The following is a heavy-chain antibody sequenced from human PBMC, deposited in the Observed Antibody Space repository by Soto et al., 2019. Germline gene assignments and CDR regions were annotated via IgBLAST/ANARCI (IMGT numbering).Heavy chain of an antibody. Sequence: ASVKVSCKASGYTFTSYYMHWVRQAPGQGLEWMGIINPSGGSTSYAQKFQGRVTMTRNTSTSTVYMELSSLRSEDTAVYYCARVWLQHQAFDYWGQGTLVTVSS. D-gene: IGHD5-18*01. CDR1: GYTFTSYY. CDR2: INPSGGST. J-gene: IGHJ4*02. CDR3: ARVWLQHQAFDY. V-gene: IGHV1-46*01.